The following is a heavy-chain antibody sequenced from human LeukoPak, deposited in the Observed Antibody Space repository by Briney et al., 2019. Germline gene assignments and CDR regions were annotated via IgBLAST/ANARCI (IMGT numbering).Heavy chain of an antibody. CDR3: ARAQADSSGYYDAFDI. CDR2: IYTSGST. V-gene: IGHV4-38-2*02. CDR1: GYSISSGYY. Sequence: SETLSLTCTVSGYSISSGYYWGWIRQPPGKGLEWIGSIYTSGSTNYNPSLKSRVTMSVDTSKNQFSLKLSSVTAADTAVYYCARAQADSSGYYDAFDIWGQGTMVTVSS. J-gene: IGHJ3*02. D-gene: IGHD3-22*01.